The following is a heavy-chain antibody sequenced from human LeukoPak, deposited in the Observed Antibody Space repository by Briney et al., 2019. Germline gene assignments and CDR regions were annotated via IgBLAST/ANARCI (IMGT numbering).Heavy chain of an antibody. V-gene: IGHV4-39*07. CDR2: IYYSGST. CDR1: GGSISSSSYY. D-gene: IGHD6-13*01. J-gene: IGHJ3*02. Sequence: SETLSLTCTVSGGSISSSSYYWGWIRQPPGKGLEWIGSIYYSGSTYYNPSLKSRVTISVDTSKNQFSLKLSSVTAADTAVYYCARGDPIAAAGKDAFDIWGQGTMVTVSS. CDR3: ARGDPIAAAGKDAFDI.